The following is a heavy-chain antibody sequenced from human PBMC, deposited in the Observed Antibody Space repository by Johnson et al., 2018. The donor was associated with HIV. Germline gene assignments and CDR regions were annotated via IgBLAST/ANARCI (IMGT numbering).Heavy chain of an antibody. CDR3: ARGWDAFDI. CDR2: ISSSGSTI. CDR1: GFTFDDYG. J-gene: IGHJ3*02. D-gene: IGHD2-15*01. Sequence: VQLVESGGGVVRPGGSLRLSCAASGFTFDDYGMSWVRQTTGKGLEWVSYISSSGSTIYYADSVKGRFTISRDNAKNSLYLQMNSLRAEDTALYYCARGWDAFDIWGQGTMVTVSS. V-gene: IGHV3-48*04.